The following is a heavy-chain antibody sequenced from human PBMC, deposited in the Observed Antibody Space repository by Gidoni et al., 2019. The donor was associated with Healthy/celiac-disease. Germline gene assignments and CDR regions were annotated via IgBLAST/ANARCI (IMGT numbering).Heavy chain of an antibody. J-gene: IGHJ4*02. V-gene: IGHV3-30*18. CDR3: AKDMRFTMVQGGEDEIDY. CDR2: ISYDGSNK. CDR1: GFTFSSYG. Sequence: QVQLVESGGGVVQPGRSLRLSCAASGFTFSSYGMHWVRQAPGKGLEWVAVISYDGSNKYYADSVKGRFTISRDNSKNTLYLQMNSLRAEDTAVYYCAKDMRFTMVQGGEDEIDYWGQGTLVTVSS. D-gene: IGHD3-10*01.